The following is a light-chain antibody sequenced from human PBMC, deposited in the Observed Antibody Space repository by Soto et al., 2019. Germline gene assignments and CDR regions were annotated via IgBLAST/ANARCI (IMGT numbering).Light chain of an antibody. CDR1: QSVSSSY. V-gene: IGKV3-20*01. Sequence: EIVLTQSPGTLSLSPGERATLSCRASQSVSSSYLAWYQQKPDQAPRLLIYGASSRATAIPDRFSGSGSGTDFTLTISRLEPEDLAVYYCQQYGSSPPYTFGQGTKLEI. CDR3: QQYGSSPPYT. CDR2: GAS. J-gene: IGKJ2*01.